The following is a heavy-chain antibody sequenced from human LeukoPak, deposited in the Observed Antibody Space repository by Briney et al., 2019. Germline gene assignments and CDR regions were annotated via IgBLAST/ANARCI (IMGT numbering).Heavy chain of an antibody. CDR2: ILHDGSNK. V-gene: IGHV3-30-3*01. J-gene: IGHJ3*02. CDR3: ARGDCGGDCYLSMATYDI. Sequence: PGRSLRLSCAASGFTFRNYAMHWVRQAPGKGLEWVAVILHDGSNKYYADSVKGRFTISRDNSKNTLYLQMNSLRADDAALYYCARGDCGGDCYLSMATYDIWGRGTKVTVSS. D-gene: IGHD2-21*02. CDR1: GFTFRNYA.